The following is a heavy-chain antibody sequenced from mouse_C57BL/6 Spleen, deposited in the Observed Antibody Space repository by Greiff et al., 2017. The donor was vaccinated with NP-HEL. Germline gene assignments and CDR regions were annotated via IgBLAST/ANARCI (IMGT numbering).Heavy chain of an antibody. J-gene: IGHJ3*01. V-gene: IGHV1-85*01. CDR2: IYPRDGST. Sequence: QVQLKESGPELVKPGASVKLSCKASGYTFTSYDINWVKQRPGQGLEWIGWIYPRDGSTKYNEKFKGKATLTVDTSSSTAYMELHSLTSEDSAVYFCARGSGYDGAWFAYWGQGTLVTVSA. CDR1: GYTFTSYD. CDR3: ARGSGYDGAWFAY. D-gene: IGHD2-2*01.